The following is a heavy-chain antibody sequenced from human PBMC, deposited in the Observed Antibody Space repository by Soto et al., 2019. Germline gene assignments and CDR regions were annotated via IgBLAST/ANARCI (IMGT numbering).Heavy chain of an antibody. CDR1: GFTFSGSA. D-gene: IGHD6-19*01. V-gene: IGHV3-73*01. Sequence: EVQLVESGGGLVQPGGSLKLSCAASGFTFSGSAMHWVRQASGKGLEWVGRIRSKANSYATAYAASVKGRFTISRDDSKNTAYLQMNSLQTEDTAVYYCTRASSGWFDYWGQGTLVTVSS. CDR3: TRASSGWFDY. CDR2: IRSKANSYAT. J-gene: IGHJ4*02.